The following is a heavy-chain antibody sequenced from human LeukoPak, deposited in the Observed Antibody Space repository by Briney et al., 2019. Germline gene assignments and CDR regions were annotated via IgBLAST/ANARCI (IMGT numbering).Heavy chain of an antibody. J-gene: IGHJ4*02. CDR3: AKSYSGNYYELFDY. V-gene: IGHV3-30*02. Sequence: PGGSLRLSCAASGFTFSTYGMHWVRQAPGKGLDWVAFIWYDGSNKYYADSVKGRFTISRDNSKNTLHLQMNSLRAEDTAMYYCAKSYSGNYYELFDYWGQGTLVTVSS. CDR2: IWYDGSNK. D-gene: IGHD1-26*01. CDR1: GFTFSTYG.